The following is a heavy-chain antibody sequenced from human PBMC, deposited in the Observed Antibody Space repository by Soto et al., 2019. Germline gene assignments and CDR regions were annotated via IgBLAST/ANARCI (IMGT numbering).Heavy chain of an antibody. Sequence: SETLSLTCTVSGGSISSYYWSWIRQPPGKGLEWIGYIYYSGSTNYNPSLKSRATISVDKSRNQFSLNLSSVTAADTALYYCARHDNMTLGFTYFDFWGQGILVTVSS. V-gene: IGHV4-59*08. J-gene: IGHJ4*02. CDR3: ARHDNMTLGFTYFDF. D-gene: IGHD3-16*01. CDR1: GGSISSYY. CDR2: IYYSGST.